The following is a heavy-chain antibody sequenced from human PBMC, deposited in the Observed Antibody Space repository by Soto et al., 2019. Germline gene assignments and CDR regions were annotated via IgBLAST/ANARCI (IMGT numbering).Heavy chain of an antibody. V-gene: IGHV1-69*12. CDR1: GGTFSSYD. Sequence: QVQLVQSGAEVKKPGSSVKVSCKASGGTFSSYDISWVRQAPGQGLEWMGGIIPIVGTANYAQKFQGRVTITADEATSTACMELSTLRAEGTPVYYCARHPRKNSYDGMDVWGGVATVSGSS. CDR2: IIPIVGTA. J-gene: IGHJ6*04. CDR3: ARHPRKNSYDGMDV.